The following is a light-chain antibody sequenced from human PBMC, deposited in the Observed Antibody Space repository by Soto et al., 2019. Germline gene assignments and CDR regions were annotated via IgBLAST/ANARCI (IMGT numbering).Light chain of an antibody. V-gene: IGKV1-39*01. CDR3: QQSYSTPLT. CDR2: AAS. Sequence: DIQMTQSPSSLSASVGDRVTITCRASQSIRSYLNWYQQKPGKVPKLLIYAASSLQSGVPSRFSGSGSGTDFTLIISSLQLEDFATYYCQQSYSTPLTFGGGTKVEIK. CDR1: QSIRSY. J-gene: IGKJ4*01.